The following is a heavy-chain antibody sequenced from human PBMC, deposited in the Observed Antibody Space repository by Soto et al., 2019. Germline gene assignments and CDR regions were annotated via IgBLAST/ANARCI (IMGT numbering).Heavy chain of an antibody. D-gene: IGHD4-17*01. Sequence: SETLSLTCTVSGGSISSFYLSWIRQPPGKGLELIGYIYSSGSTNYNPSLKSRVTMSVDTSKTQFSLKLSSVTAADTAVYYCARRYGVYFDYWGQGTLVTVSS. J-gene: IGHJ4*02. CDR1: GGSISSFY. CDR2: IYSSGST. V-gene: IGHV4-59*08. CDR3: ARRYGVYFDY.